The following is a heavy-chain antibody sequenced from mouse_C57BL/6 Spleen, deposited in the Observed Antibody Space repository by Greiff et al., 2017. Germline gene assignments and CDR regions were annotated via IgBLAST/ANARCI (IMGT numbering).Heavy chain of an antibody. J-gene: IGHJ4*01. CDR3: ARSRDGYSDYYAMDY. D-gene: IGHD2-3*01. CDR2: INPSNGGT. Sequence: QVQLKQPGTELVKPGASVKLSCKASGYTFTSYWMHWVKQRPGQGLEWIGNINPSNGGTNYNEKFKSKATLTVDKSSSTAYMQLSSLTSEDSAVYYCARSRDGYSDYYAMDYWGQGTSVTVSS. V-gene: IGHV1-53*01. CDR1: GYTFTSYW.